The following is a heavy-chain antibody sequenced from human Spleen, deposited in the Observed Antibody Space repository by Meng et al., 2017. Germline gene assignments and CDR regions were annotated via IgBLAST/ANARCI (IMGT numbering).Heavy chain of an antibody. V-gene: IGHV3-33*08. CDR3: ARRGPSYGLNYFDY. Sequence: GESLKISCAASGFTFSNYAMHWVRQAPGKGLEWVAVIWYDGSNKYYADSVKGRFTISRDNSKNTLYLQMNSLRAEDTAVYYCARRGPSYGLNYFDYWGQGTLVTVSS. CDR1: GFTFSNYA. D-gene: IGHD4-17*01. CDR2: IWYDGSNK. J-gene: IGHJ4*02.